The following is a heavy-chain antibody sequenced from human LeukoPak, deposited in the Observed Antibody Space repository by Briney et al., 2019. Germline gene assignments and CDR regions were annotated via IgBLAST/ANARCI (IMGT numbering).Heavy chain of an antibody. Sequence: PGGSLRLSCAASGFTFSSYGMHWVRQAPGKGLEWVAVISYDGSNKYYTDSVKGRFTISRDNSKSTLYLQMNSLRAEDTAVYYCAKVRWDNSGWYYLDYWGQGTLVTVSS. CDR1: GFTFSSYG. CDR2: ISYDGSNK. J-gene: IGHJ4*02. V-gene: IGHV3-30*18. CDR3: AKVRWDNSGWYYLDY. D-gene: IGHD6-19*01.